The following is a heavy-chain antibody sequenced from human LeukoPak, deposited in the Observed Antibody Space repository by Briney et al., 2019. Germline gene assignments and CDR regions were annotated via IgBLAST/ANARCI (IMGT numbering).Heavy chain of an antibody. Sequence: EASVKVSCKAFGYTFTSYSIHWVRQAPGQGLEWMGIINPSGGSTSYAQKFRGRVTLTRDTSTSTVYMELSSLGSEDTAVYYCARITYYDILIGQSAFDIWGQGTMVTVSS. D-gene: IGHD3-9*01. V-gene: IGHV1-46*01. CDR1: GYTFTSYS. J-gene: IGHJ3*02. CDR3: ARITYYDILIGQSAFDI. CDR2: INPSGGST.